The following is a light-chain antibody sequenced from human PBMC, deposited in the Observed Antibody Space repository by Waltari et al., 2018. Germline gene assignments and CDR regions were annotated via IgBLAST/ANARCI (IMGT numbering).Light chain of an antibody. J-gene: IGLJ1*01. CDR1: SSDVGSYNY. CDR3: SSCTSSSTLV. V-gene: IGLV2-14*01. Sequence: QSALTQPASVSGSPGQSITISCTGTSSDVGSYNYVPWYQQHPGKAPKLVIYDVTTRRSVVSNRFAGSKSGNTASLAISGLQAEDEADYYCSSCTSSSTLVFGVGTKVTVL. CDR2: DVT.